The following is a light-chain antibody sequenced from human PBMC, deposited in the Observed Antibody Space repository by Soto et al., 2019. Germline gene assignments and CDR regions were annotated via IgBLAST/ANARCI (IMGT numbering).Light chain of an antibody. CDR1: LGIDNR. CDR3: QRGRTP. V-gene: IGKV3-11*01. Sequence: EIVLTQSPVTLSSSPGERVTLSCRASLGIDNRLAWYQHKVGQAPRLLIYDASKRATGMPARFSGSGSGTDFTLTISSLEPEDFAVYYCQRGRTPFGGGTKVDI. CDR2: DAS. J-gene: IGKJ4*01.